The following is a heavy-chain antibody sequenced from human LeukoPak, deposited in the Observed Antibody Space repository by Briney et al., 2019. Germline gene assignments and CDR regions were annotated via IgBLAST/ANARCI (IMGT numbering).Heavy chain of an antibody. Sequence: GALRLSCAASGFTVSSNYMSWVRQAPGKGLEWVSVIYSGGSTYYADSVKGRFTISRDNSKNTLYLQMNSLRAEDTAVYYCARGAGCGGDCYTLPAYYYYGMDVWGQGTTVTVSS. V-gene: IGHV3-53*01. CDR3: ARGAGCGGDCYTLPAYYYYGMDV. J-gene: IGHJ6*02. CDR2: IYSGGST. D-gene: IGHD2-21*02. CDR1: GFTVSSNY.